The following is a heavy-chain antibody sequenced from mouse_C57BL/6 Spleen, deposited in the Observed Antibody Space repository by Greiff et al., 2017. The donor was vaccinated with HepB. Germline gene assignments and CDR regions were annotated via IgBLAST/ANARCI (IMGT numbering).Heavy chain of an antibody. V-gene: IGHV5-4*01. CDR1: GFTFSSYA. Sequence: EVKLVESGGGLVKPGGSLKLSCAASGFTFSSYAMSWVRQTPEKRLEWVATISDGGSYTYYPDNVKGRFTISRDNAKNNLYLQMSHLKSEDTAMYYCARDLGTVVATGAMDYWGQGTSVTVSS. D-gene: IGHD1-1*01. J-gene: IGHJ4*01. CDR2: ISDGGSYT. CDR3: ARDLGTVVATGAMDY.